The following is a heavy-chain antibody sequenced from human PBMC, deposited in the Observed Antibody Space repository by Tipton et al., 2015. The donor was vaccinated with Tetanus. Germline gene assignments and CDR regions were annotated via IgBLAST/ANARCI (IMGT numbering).Heavy chain of an antibody. J-gene: IGHJ4*02. CDR3: ANVAAAGRVYYFDY. V-gene: IGHV4-61*01. CDR1: GGSVSSGSYY. D-gene: IGHD6-13*01. CDR2: IYYSGST. Sequence: TLSLTCTVSGGSVSSGSYYWGWIRQPPGKGLEWIGYIYYSGSTNYNPSLKSRVTISVDTSKNQFSLKLSSVTAADTAVYYCANVAAAGRVYYFDYWGQGTLVTVSS.